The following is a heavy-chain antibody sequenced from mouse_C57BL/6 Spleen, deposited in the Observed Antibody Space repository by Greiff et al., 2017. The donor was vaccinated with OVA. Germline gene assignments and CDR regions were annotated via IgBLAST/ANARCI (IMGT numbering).Heavy chain of an antibody. CDR2: ISSGGSYT. D-gene: IGHD2-5*01. Sequence: VQLKESGGDLVKPGGSLKLSCAASGFTFSSYGMSWVRQTPDKRLEWVATISSGGSYTYYPDSVKGRFTISRDNAKNTLYLQMSSLKSEDTAMYYCARSYYSNYGPMDYWGQGTSVTVSS. CDR1: GFTFSSYG. V-gene: IGHV5-6*01. J-gene: IGHJ4*01. CDR3: ARSYYSNYGPMDY.